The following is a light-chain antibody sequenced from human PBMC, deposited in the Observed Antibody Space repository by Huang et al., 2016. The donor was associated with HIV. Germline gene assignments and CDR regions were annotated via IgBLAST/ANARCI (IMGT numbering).Light chain of an antibody. J-gene: IGKJ5*01. CDR3: QQANMYPRS. Sequence: IQLTQSPSSVSASEGDTVRITCRASQDISSWLAWYQQKPSEAPTLLIHSTSILQGGVPSRFNGSGSGTDFFLTINSLRPDDFATYYCQQANMYPRSFGQGTRLDIK. CDR2: STS. V-gene: IGKV1-12*01. CDR1: QDISSW.